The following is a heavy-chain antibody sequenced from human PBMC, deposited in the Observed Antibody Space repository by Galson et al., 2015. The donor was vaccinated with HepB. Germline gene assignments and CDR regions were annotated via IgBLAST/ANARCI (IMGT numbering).Heavy chain of an antibody. V-gene: IGHV1-69*04. J-gene: IGHJ4*02. D-gene: IGHD7-27*01. CDR3: AREETGTGESIARGY. CDR1: GGTFSSYA. Sequence: SVKVSCKASGGTFSSYAISWVRQAPGQGLEWMGRIIPILGIANYAQKFQGRVTITADKSTSTAYMELSSLRSEDTAVYYCAREETGTGESIARGYWGQGTLITVSS. CDR2: IIPILGIA.